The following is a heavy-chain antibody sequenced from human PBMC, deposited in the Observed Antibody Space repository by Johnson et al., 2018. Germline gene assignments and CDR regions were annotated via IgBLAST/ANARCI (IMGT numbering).Heavy chain of an antibody. CDR1: GFTFDDYA. CDR2: MSWNSGRV. D-gene: IGHD2-2*01. CDR3: AKANQDIVVVPPNYYYYMDV. V-gene: IGHV3-9*01. Sequence: VRLVQSGGGLVQPGRSLRLSCAASGFTFDDYAMHWVRQAPGKGLEWVSGMSWNSGRVGYADSVKGRFPISRDNAKNSLYLQINSLRAEDTALYYCAKANQDIVVVPPNYYYYMDVWGKGTTVTVSS. J-gene: IGHJ6*03.